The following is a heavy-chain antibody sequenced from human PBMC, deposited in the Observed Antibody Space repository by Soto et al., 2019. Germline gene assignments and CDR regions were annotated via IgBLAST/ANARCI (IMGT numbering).Heavy chain of an antibody. Sequence: QVQLVQSGPEVKKPGSSLKVSCKSYGDSFSRFAVSWVRRAPGKGLEWMGGIIPVTGTANYIDKFRGRLTITADESSSTVYMEVSSLRSEDTAVYYCARLGLDLDFDHWGQGTLVTVSS. CDR3: ARLGLDLDFDH. V-gene: IGHV1-69*01. J-gene: IGHJ4*02. CDR1: GDSFSRFA. CDR2: IIPVTGTA.